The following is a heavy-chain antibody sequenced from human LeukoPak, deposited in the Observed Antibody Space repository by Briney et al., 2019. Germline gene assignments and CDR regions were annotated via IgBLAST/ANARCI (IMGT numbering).Heavy chain of an antibody. CDR3: VRLYSWYSPLLDY. Sequence: PGGSLRLSCAASGFTFSSYAMSWVRQAPGKGLEWVSAISGSGGSTYYADSVKGRFTISRDNAKNTLYLHMGSLRPEDMAVYYCVRLYSWYSPLLDYWGQGTLVTVSS. CDR2: ISGSGGST. J-gene: IGHJ4*02. V-gene: IGHV3-23*01. CDR1: GFTFSSYA. D-gene: IGHD6-13*01.